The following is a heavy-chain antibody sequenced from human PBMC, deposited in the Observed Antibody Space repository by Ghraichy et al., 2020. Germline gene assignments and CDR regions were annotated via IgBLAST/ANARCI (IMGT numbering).Heavy chain of an antibody. CDR3: ARDQPSYDFWSGHYLDY. D-gene: IGHD3-3*01. V-gene: IGHV4-31*03. J-gene: IGHJ4*02. Sequence: SQTLSLTCTVSGNSISSGGYYWSWIRQHPGKGLEWIWYIYYSGSTYYNPSLKSRIIISVDTSKNLFSLKLSSVTAADTAVYYCARDQPSYDFWSGHYLDYWGQGTLVTVSS. CDR1: GNSISSGGYY. CDR2: IYYSGST.